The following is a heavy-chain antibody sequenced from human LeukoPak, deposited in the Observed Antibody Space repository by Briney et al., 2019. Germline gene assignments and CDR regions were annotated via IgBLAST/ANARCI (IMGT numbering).Heavy chain of an antibody. CDR1: GDSVSSNSAT. J-gene: IGHJ1*01. CDR3: ARGPSYFQH. CDR2: TYYRSKWYK. Sequence: LRLSCAISGDSVSSNSATWNWIRQSPSRGLEWLGRTYYRSKWYKYYAVSVKGRITINPDTSKNQFSLQLNSVTPEDTAVYYCARGPSYFQHWGQGTLVTVSS. V-gene: IGHV6-1*01.